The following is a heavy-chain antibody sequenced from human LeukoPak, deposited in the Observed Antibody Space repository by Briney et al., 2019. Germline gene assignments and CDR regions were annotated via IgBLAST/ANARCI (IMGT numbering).Heavy chain of an antibody. CDR2: INPNSGGT. CDR3: AREFAAYYDFWSGCAPKNWFDP. D-gene: IGHD3-3*01. V-gene: IGHV1-2*02. CDR1: GYTFTGYY. J-gene: IGHJ5*02. Sequence: GASVKVSCKASGYTFTGYYMHWGRQAPGQGLEWMGWINPNSGGTNYAQKFQGRVTMTRDTSISTAYMELSRLRSDDTAVYYCAREFAAYYDFWSGCAPKNWFDPWGQGTLVTVSS.